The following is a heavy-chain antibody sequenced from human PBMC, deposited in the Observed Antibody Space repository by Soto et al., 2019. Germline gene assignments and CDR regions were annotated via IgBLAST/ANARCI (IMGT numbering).Heavy chain of an antibody. CDR2: IIPIFGTA. Sequence: ASVKVSCKASGGTFSSYAISWVRQAPGQGLEWMGGIIPIFGTANYAQKFQGRVTITAGESTSTAYMELSSLRSEDTAVYYCARERRYCSGGSCYFDYWGQGTLVTVSS. V-gene: IGHV1-69*13. D-gene: IGHD2-15*01. CDR1: GGTFSSYA. CDR3: ARERRYCSGGSCYFDY. J-gene: IGHJ4*02.